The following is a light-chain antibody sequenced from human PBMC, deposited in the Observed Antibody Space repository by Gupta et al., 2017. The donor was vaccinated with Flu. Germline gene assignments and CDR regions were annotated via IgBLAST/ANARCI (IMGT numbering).Light chain of an antibody. CDR2: DVS. Sequence: QSALTQPASVSGCPGQSITISSTGTSSEVGGYNYVSWYQQHPSKAPKLMISDVSNLPSGVSTRFSGSKSGNTASLTISGLQAEDYADSYCRSYTSSSTPWVFGGGTKLTVL. V-gene: IGLV2-14*01. CDR3: RSYTSSSTPWV. J-gene: IGLJ3*02. CDR1: SSEVGGYNY.